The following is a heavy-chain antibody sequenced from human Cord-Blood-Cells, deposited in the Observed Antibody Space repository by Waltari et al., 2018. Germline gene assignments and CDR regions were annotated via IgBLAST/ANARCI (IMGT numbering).Heavy chain of an antibody. CDR3: ATLLDGIIDY. Sequence: QVQLQQWGAGLLKPSETLSLTCAVYGGSFSGYYWSWIRQPPGKGLEWIGEINHSGSTNYNPSLKSRVTISVDTSKTQFSLKLSSVTAADTAVYYCATLLDGIIDYWGQGTLVTVSS. D-gene: IGHD1-26*01. J-gene: IGHJ4*02. V-gene: IGHV4-34*01. CDR1: GGSFSGYY. CDR2: INHSGST.